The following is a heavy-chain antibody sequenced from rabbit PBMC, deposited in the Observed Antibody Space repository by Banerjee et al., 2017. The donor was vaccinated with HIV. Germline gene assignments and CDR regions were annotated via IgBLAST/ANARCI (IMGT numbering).Heavy chain of an antibody. CDR3: ARGIGADYDTVRYFNL. D-gene: IGHD7-1*01. CDR2: IYAGSSGST. Sequence: QSLEESGGDLVKPGASLTLTCTASGFSFSSSYYMCWVRQAPGKGLEWIACIYAGSSGSTYYASWAKGRFTISKTSSTTVTLQMTSLTAADTATYLCARGIGADYDTVRYFNLWGQGTLVTVS. J-gene: IGHJ4*01. V-gene: IGHV1S40*01. CDR1: GFSFSSSYY.